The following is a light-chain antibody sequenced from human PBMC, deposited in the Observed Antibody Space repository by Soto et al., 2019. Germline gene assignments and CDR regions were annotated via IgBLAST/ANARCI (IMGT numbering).Light chain of an antibody. Sequence: DIQMTQSPSSLSASVGARVSITCQASQDIGTTLSWFQHKPGRAPKLLIYGASSLETGVPSRFRGSGCGTDFTFTITGLQPEDIATYYCQHYNNLPPFTFGPGTIVDIK. CDR1: QDIGTT. CDR3: QHYNNLPPFT. CDR2: GAS. J-gene: IGKJ3*01. V-gene: IGKV1-33*01.